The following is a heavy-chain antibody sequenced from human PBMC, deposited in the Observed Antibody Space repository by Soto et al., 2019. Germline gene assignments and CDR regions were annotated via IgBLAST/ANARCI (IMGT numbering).Heavy chain of an antibody. CDR2: IYYTGKT. J-gene: IGHJ4*02. Sequence: SETLSLTCAVYGGSFSGYYWTWIRQPPGTGLEWIGNIYYTGKTNYNPALKSRVMLSLDTSKNQLSLRVNSVTAADTAVYYCARDTWTGYIDSWGQGTLVTVS. D-gene: IGHD2-8*02. CDR3: ARDTWTGYIDS. V-gene: IGHV4-34*09. CDR1: GGSFSGYY.